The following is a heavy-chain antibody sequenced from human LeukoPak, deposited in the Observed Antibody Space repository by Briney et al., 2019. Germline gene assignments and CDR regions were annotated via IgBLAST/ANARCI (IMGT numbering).Heavy chain of an antibody. CDR3: ARGSLVFAFDI. V-gene: IGHV4-59*01. Sequence: SETLSLTCTVSGGSISSYYWSWIRQPPGKGLEWIGYIYYSGSTSYNPSLKSRVTISVDTSKNQFSLKLSSVTAADTAVYYCARGSLVFAFDIWGQGTMVTVSS. D-gene: IGHD6-6*01. CDR1: GGSISSYY. J-gene: IGHJ3*02. CDR2: IYYSGST.